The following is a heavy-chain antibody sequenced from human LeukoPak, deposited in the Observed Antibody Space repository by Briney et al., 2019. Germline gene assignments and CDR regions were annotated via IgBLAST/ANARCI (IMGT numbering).Heavy chain of an antibody. V-gene: IGHV3-21*01. CDR1: GFTFWNYR. CDR3: ARDDPSMIAALHY. J-gene: IGHJ4*02. Sequence: GESLRLSCATSGFTFWNYRMNWVRQAPGKGLEWVSSIDGTSTNIYYADSVKGRFTISRDNAKNSVYLQVSSLRAEDTAVYYCARDDPSMIAALHYWGQGTLVTVSS. CDR2: IDGTSTNI. D-gene: IGHD6-6*01.